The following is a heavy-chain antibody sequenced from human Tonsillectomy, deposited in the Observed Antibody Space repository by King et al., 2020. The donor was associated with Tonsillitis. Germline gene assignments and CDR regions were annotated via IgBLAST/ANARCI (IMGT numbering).Heavy chain of an antibody. D-gene: IGHD3-22*01. CDR1: GFTFSSYS. CDR3: ASDHYYYDSSGLAAFDY. Sequence: VQLVESGGGLVKPGGSLRLSCAASGFTFSSYSMSWVRQAPGKGLEWVSSISSSSSYIYYADSVKGRFTISRDNAKNSLYLQMNSLRAEDTAVYYCASDHYYYDSSGLAAFDYWGQGTLVTVSS. J-gene: IGHJ4*02. CDR2: ISSSSSYI. V-gene: IGHV3-21*01.